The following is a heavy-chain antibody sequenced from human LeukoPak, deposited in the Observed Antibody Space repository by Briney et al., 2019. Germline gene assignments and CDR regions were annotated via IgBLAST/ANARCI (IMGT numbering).Heavy chain of an antibody. V-gene: IGHV3-30*02. CDR3: GRDLRYSSGWHSGDY. D-gene: IGHD6-19*01. CDR1: GFNFSNYG. CDR2: IRYDGSNT. J-gene: IGHJ4*02. Sequence: GGSLRLSCAVSGFNFSNYGMHWVRQAPGRGLEWVTFIRYDGSNTYNADSVKGRFSIFRDNSKNTLYLQMNGLRTEDTAVYFCGRDLRYSSGWHSGDYWGQGSLVIVSS.